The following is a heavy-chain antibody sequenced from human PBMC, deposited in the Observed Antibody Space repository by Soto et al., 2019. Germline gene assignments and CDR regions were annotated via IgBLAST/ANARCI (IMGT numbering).Heavy chain of an antibody. D-gene: IGHD2-15*01. CDR3: ARKGYCSGGSCIRTGDNWFDP. Sequence: GASVKVAGKAAGYTFTSGDSNWVRQATGQGLEWMGWMNPNSGNTGYAQKFQGRVTMTRNTSISTAYMELSSLRSEDTAVYYCARKGYCSGGSCIRTGDNWFDPWG. CDR2: MNPNSGNT. V-gene: IGHV1-8*01. CDR1: GYTFTSGD. J-gene: IGHJ5*02.